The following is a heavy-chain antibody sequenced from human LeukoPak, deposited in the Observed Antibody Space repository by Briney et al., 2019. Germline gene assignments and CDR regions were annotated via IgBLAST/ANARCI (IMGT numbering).Heavy chain of an antibody. CDR2: IYYSGST. Sequence: KPSETLSLTCTVSGGSIRSGDYYWNWIRQPPGKGLEWIGYIYYSGSTYYNPSLKSRVSISVDTSKNQFSLKLGSVTAADTAVYYCARAGGPGTGNWYFDLWGRGTLVTVSS. CDR3: ARAGGPGTGNWYFDL. V-gene: IGHV4-30-4*01. J-gene: IGHJ2*01. CDR1: GGSIRSGDYY. D-gene: IGHD1-1*01.